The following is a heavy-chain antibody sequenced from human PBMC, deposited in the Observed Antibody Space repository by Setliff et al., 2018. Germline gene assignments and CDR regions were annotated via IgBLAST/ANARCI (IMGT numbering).Heavy chain of an antibody. J-gene: IGHJ4*02. D-gene: IGHD3-10*01. CDR2: LYNDGST. CDR1: GFTVSAND. V-gene: IGHV3-53*01. Sequence: PGGSLRLSCAASGFTVSANDMSWVRQAPGKGLEWVSLLYNDGSTYYADSVKGRFTISRDNSKNTLYLQMNSLRAEDTAVYYCRLWFEETSRDYWGQGTLVTVSS. CDR3: RLWFEETSRDY.